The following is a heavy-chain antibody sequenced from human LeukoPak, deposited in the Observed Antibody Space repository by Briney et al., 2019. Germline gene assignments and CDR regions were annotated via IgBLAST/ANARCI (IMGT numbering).Heavy chain of an antibody. CDR2: ISSSGSTI. CDR3: ARSERVTMIVVVITYFDY. D-gene: IGHD3-22*01. Sequence: GGSLRLSCTASGFTFSSYSMNWVRQAPGKGLEWVSYISSSGSTIYYADSVKGRFTISRDNAKNSLYLQMNSLRAEDTAVYYCARSERVTMIVVVITYFDYWGQGTLVTVSS. CDR1: GFTFSSYS. V-gene: IGHV3-48*04. J-gene: IGHJ4*02.